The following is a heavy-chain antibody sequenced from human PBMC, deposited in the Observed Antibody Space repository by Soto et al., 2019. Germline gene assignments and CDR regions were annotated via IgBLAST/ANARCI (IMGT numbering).Heavy chain of an antibody. Sequence: GGSLRLSCAASGFTFSSYAMSWVRQAPGKGLEWVSAISGSGGSTYYADSVKGRFTISRDNSKNTLYLQMNSLRAEDTAVYYCAKENLYLGYCSGGSCYRYGDYYYGMDVWGQGTTVTVSS. CDR1: GFTFSSYA. D-gene: IGHD2-15*01. CDR3: AKENLYLGYCSGGSCYRYGDYYYGMDV. J-gene: IGHJ6*02. V-gene: IGHV3-23*01. CDR2: ISGSGGST.